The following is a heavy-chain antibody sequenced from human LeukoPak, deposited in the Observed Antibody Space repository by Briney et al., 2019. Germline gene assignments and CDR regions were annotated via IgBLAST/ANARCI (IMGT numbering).Heavy chain of an antibody. J-gene: IGHJ2*01. CDR1: GFTVSSNY. V-gene: IGHV3-66*01. D-gene: IGHD2-2*01. Sequence: GGSLRLSCAASGFTVSSNYMTWVRQAPGSGLEWVSLIYSAGNTYYADSVKGRFTISRDNAKNSLYLQMSSLRAEDTAVYYCARDGVMPWYFDLWGRGTLVTVSS. CDR2: IYSAGNT. CDR3: ARDGVMPWYFDL.